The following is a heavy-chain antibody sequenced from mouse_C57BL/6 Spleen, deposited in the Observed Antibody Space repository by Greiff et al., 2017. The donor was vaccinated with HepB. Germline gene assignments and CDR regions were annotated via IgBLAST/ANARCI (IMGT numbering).Heavy chain of an antibody. J-gene: IGHJ2*01. CDR2: INPNNGGT. Sequence: VQLQQSGPELVKPGASVKIPCKASGYTFTDYNMDWVKQSHGKSLEWIGDINPNNGGTIYNQKFKGKATLTVDKSSSTAYMELRSLTSEDTAVYYCARSLYGYDGYYFDYWGQGTTLTVSS. CDR3: ARSLYGYDGYYFDY. CDR1: GYTFTDYN. D-gene: IGHD2-2*01. V-gene: IGHV1-18*01.